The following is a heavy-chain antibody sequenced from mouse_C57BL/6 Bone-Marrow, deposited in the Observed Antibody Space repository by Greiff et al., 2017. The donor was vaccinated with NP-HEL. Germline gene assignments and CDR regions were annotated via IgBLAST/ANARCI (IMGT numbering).Heavy chain of an antibody. CDR3: TSKRIYDSPYAMDY. D-gene: IGHD2-3*01. CDR2: IYPGYSTT. CDR1: GYSFTDYY. J-gene: IGHJ4*01. V-gene: IGHV1-5*01. Sequence: EVQLVESGTVLARPGASVKISCKTSGYSFTDYYMHWVKQRPGQGLEWIGAIYPGYSTTSYNQKFKGKAKLTAVTSASTAYMQLSSLTTEDSAVYYYTSKRIYDSPYAMDYWGQGTSVTVSS.